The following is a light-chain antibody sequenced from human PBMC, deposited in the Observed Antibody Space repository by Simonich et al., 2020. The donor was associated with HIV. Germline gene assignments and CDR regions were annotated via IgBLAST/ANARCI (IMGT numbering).Light chain of an antibody. J-gene: IGKJ1*01. CDR3: MQGTHWPRT. V-gene: IGKV2-30*02. CDR2: KVS. CDR1: QSLVHSDGNTY. Sequence: DVVMTQSPLSLPVTLGQPASISCSSRQSLVHSDGNTYLNWFQQRPGQSPRRLIYKVSNRDPGVPDRFSGSGSGTDFTLKISRVEAEDVGVYYFMQGTHWPRTFGQGTKVEIK.